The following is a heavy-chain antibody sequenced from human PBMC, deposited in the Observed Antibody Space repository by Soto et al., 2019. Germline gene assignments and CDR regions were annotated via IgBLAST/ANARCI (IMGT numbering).Heavy chain of an antibody. CDR3: ARHRGGGPAAILHWFDP. CDR2: IYYSGST. Sequence: KPSETLSLTCTVSGGSISSSSYYWGWIRQPPGKGLEWIGSIYYSGSTYYNPSLKSRVTISVDTSKNQFSLKLSSVTAADTAVYYCARHRGGGPAAILHWFDPWGQGTLVTVSS. V-gene: IGHV4-39*01. D-gene: IGHD2-2*01. CDR1: GGSISSSSYY. J-gene: IGHJ5*02.